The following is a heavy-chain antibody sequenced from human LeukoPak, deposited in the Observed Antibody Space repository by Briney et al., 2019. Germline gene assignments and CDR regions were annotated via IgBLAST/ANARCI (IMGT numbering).Heavy chain of an antibody. Sequence: SETLSLTCAVYGGSFSGYYWSWIRQPPGKGLEWIGEINHSGSTNYNPSLKSRVTISVDTSKNQFSLKLSSVTAADTAVYYCARASHYYDSSGYYSSDAFDIWGQGTMVTVSS. CDR1: GGSFSGYY. D-gene: IGHD3-22*01. CDR3: ARASHYYDSSGYYSSDAFDI. V-gene: IGHV4-34*01. CDR2: INHSGST. J-gene: IGHJ3*02.